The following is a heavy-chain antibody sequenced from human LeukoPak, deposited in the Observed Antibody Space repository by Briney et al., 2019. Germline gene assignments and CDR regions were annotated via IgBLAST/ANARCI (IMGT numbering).Heavy chain of an antibody. CDR3: ARDGPKLNYFDY. J-gene: IGHJ4*02. CDR2: ISDSGGST. V-gene: IGHV3-23*01. Sequence: GGSLRLSCAASGFTFSNYAMSWVRQAPGKGLEWVSSISDSGGSTYYADSVKGRFTISRDNAKNSLYLQMNSLRAEDTAVYYCARDGPKLNYFDYWGQGTLVTVSS. CDR1: GFTFSNYA.